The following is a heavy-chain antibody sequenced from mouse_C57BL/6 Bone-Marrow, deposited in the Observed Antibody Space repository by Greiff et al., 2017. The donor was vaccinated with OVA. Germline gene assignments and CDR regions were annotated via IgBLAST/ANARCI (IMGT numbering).Heavy chain of an antibody. CDR1: GFSLSTFGMG. CDR2: IWWDDDK. J-gene: IGHJ4*01. D-gene: IGHD2-5*01. CDR3: ARIDYSNSRYAMDY. Sequence: QVTLKVSGPGILQPSQTLSLTCSFSGFSLSTFGMGVGWIRQPSGKGLEWLAHIWWDDDKYYNPALKSRLTISKATSKNQVFLKIANVDTADTATDYCARIDYSNSRYAMDYWGQGTSVTVSS. V-gene: IGHV8-8*01.